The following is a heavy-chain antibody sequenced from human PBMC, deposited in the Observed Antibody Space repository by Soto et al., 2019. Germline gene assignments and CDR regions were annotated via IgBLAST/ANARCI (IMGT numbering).Heavy chain of an antibody. CDR2: IYYSGST. Sequence: SETLSLTCTVSGGSISSGGYYWSWIRQHPWKGLEWIGYIYYSGSTYYNPSLKSRVTISVDTSKNQFSLKLSSVTAADTAVYYCARGSAHDYVWGSYRDYYYYYGMDVWGQGXTVTVYS. J-gene: IGHJ6*02. CDR3: ARGSAHDYVWGSYRDYYYYYGMDV. D-gene: IGHD3-16*02. CDR1: GGSISSGGYY. V-gene: IGHV4-31*03.